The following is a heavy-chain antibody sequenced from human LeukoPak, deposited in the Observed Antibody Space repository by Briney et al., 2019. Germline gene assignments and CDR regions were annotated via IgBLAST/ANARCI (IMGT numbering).Heavy chain of an antibody. J-gene: IGHJ4*02. CDR2: INHSGST. Sequence: SETLSLTCAVYGGSFSGYYWSWIRQPPGKGLEWIGEINHSGSTNYNPSLKSRVTISVDTSKNQFSLKLSSVTAADTAVYYCARNTGYCTNGVCFDDLDYWGQGTLVTVSS. D-gene: IGHD2-8*01. V-gene: IGHV4-34*01. CDR3: ARNTGYCTNGVCFDDLDY. CDR1: GGSFSGYY.